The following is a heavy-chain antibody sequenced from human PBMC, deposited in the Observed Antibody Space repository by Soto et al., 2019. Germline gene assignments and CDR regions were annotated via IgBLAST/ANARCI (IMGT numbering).Heavy chain of an antibody. CDR1: GFTLRNYA. CDR3: AKAKNDYNWDNRPPFAY. Sequence: EVQLLESGGGVVQPGGSLRLSCDASGFTLRNYAMTWIRQAPGKGLEWVSLISANDVGTYYAESVKTRFTISTDQSRNTVYLQMDSLRADDTAIYYCAKAKNDYNWDNRPPFAYWGQGTLVTVSS. CDR2: ISANDVGT. V-gene: IGHV3-23*01. D-gene: IGHD1-20*01. J-gene: IGHJ4*02.